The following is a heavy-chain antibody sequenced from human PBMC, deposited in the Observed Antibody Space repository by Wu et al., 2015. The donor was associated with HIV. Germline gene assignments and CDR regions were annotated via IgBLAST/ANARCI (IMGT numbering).Heavy chain of an antibody. J-gene: IGHJ4*02. V-gene: IGHV1-2*02. CDR2: INTKNGGT. D-gene: IGHD5-24*01. CDR3: ARESRTRWLQFADLDY. CDR1: GDNFISYA. Sequence: QVQLVQSGAEVKKPGASVKVSCKASGDNFISYAVSWVRQAPGQGLEWMGWINTKNGGTKYSQKFQGRVTMTRDTSLRTVHMELTRLKSGDTAIYYCARESRTRWLQFADLDYWGQGTLVTVSS.